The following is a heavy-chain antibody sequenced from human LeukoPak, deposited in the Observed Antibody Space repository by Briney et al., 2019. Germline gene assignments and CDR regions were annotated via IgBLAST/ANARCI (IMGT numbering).Heavy chain of an antibody. J-gene: IGHJ5*02. Sequence: GSLRLSCAASGFTVSSNYMSWIRQPPGKGLEWIGYIYYSGSTNYNPSLKSRVTISVDTSKNQFSLKLSSVTAADTAVYYCARRAVRNGGNSVGFDPWGQGTLVTVSS. CDR2: IYYSGST. V-gene: IGHV4-59*02. CDR1: GFTVSSNY. CDR3: ARRAVRNGGNSVGFDP. D-gene: IGHD4-23*01.